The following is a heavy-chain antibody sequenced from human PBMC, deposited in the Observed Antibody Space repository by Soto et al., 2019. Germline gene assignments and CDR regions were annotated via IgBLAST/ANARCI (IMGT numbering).Heavy chain of an antibody. D-gene: IGHD2-2*01. CDR2: IYHTGSS. CDR3: ARQLPQGWFDP. CDR1: GGSISSDY. Sequence: PSETLSLTCTVSGGSISSDYWSWIRQPPGRGLEWIADIYHTGSSNYNPSLKSRVTIPVDTSKNQFSLKVSSVPAANTAVNYCARQLPQGWFDPWGQGTLVPVSP. V-gene: IGHV4-59*01. J-gene: IGHJ5*02.